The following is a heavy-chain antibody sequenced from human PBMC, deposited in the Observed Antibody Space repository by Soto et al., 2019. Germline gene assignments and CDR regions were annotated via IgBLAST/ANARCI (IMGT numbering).Heavy chain of an antibody. Sequence: GESLKISCKGSGYSFTSYWIGWVRQMPGKGLEWMGIIYPGDSDTRYSPSFQGQVTISADKSISTAYLQWSSLKASDTAMHYCARHLPAPYYDFWSGYMDVWGKGTTVTVSS. CDR1: GYSFTSYW. D-gene: IGHD3-3*01. CDR2: IYPGDSDT. CDR3: ARHLPAPYYDFWSGYMDV. J-gene: IGHJ6*04. V-gene: IGHV5-51*01.